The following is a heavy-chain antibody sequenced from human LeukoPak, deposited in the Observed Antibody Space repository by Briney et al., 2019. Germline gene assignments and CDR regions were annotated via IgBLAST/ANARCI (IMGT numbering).Heavy chain of an antibody. Sequence: QPGGSLRLSCALSGLTFSACELTGVRQAPGKGLEWVSYISRSGSTRYYADSVKGRFTISRDNAKNSLYLQINSVRAEDTAVYYCARVATMVRVPLDALDIWGQGTMVSVSS. CDR2: ISRSGSTR. V-gene: IGHV3-48*03. D-gene: IGHD3-10*01. CDR1: GLTFSACE. J-gene: IGHJ3*02. CDR3: ARVATMVRVPLDALDI.